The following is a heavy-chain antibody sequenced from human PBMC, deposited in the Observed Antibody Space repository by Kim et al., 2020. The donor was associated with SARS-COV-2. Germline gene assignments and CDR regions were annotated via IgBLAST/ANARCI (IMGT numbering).Heavy chain of an antibody. V-gene: IGHV3-72*01. D-gene: IGHD2-15*01. CDR3: ARVRVALGYFDL. Sequence: YAASVKGRFTISRDDSKNSLYLQMNSLKTEDTAVYYCARVRVALGYFDLWGRGTLVTVSS. J-gene: IGHJ2*01.